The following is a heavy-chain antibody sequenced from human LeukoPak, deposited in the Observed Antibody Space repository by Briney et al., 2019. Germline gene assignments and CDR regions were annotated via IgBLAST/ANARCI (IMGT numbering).Heavy chain of an antibody. D-gene: IGHD2-15*01. CDR1: GYSFADYY. Sequence: ASVKVSCKASGYSFADYYMHWVRQAPGQGLEWMGWIKPNSGGTRSAQKFQGRVTMTRDTSISTAYMELSSLRYDDTAVYYCASGGRYRYCSGGSCYSNWGQGTLVTVSS. CDR3: ASGGRYRYCSGGSCYSN. J-gene: IGHJ4*02. V-gene: IGHV1-2*02. CDR2: IKPNSGGT.